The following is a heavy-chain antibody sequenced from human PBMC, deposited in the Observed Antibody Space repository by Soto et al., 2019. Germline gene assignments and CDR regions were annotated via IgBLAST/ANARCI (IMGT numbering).Heavy chain of an antibody. Sequence: PGGSLRLSCAASGFTFSSYGMHWVRQVPGKGLEWVAVISYDGSNSYYADSVKGRFTISRDNSKNTLYLQMNSLRAEDTAVYYCAKDLTYYYGGDYWGQGTLVTVSS. V-gene: IGHV3-30*18. CDR1: GFTFSSYG. CDR2: ISYDGSNS. D-gene: IGHD3-10*01. CDR3: AKDLTYYYGGDY. J-gene: IGHJ4*02.